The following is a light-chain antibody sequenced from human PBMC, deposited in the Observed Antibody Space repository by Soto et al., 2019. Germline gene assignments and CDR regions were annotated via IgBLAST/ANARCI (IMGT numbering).Light chain of an antibody. J-gene: IGKJ5*01. V-gene: IGKV3-11*01. CDR1: QSVSSH. CDR2: DAS. CDR3: QQRSNWPIT. Sequence: EIVLTQSPATLSLSPGERATLSCRASQSVSSHLAWFQQRPGQAPRLLIYDASNRATDIPARFSGSGSGTDFTLTISSLEPEDFALYYCQQRSNWPITFGQGTRLEIK.